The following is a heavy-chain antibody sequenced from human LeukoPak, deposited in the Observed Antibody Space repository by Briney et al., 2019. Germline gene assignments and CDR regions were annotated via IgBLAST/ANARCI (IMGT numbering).Heavy chain of an antibody. CDR1: GFTFSSYS. V-gene: IGHV3-21*01. D-gene: IGHD2-15*01. CDR3: ARDYRYCSGGSCYYGNSLDY. Sequence: GGSLRLSCAASGFTFSSYSMNWVRQAPGKGLEWVSSISSSSSYIYYADSVKGRFTISRDNAKNSLYLQMNSLRAEDTAVYYCARDYRYCSGGSCYYGNSLDYWGQGTLVTVSS. CDR2: ISSSSSYI. J-gene: IGHJ4*02.